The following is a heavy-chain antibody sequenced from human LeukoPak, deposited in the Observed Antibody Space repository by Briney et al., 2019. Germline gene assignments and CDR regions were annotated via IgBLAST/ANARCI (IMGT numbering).Heavy chain of an antibody. V-gene: IGHV4-59*12. J-gene: IGHJ4*02. CDR3: ARDIGHHYFDC. CDR1: GGSISSYY. D-gene: IGHD3-16*02. CDR2: IYYSGST. Sequence: KPSETLSLTCTVSGGSISSYYWSWIRQPPGKGLEWIGYIYYSGSTNYNPSLKSRVTISVDTSKNQFSLKLSSVTAADTAVYYCARDIGHHYFDCWGQGTLVTVSS.